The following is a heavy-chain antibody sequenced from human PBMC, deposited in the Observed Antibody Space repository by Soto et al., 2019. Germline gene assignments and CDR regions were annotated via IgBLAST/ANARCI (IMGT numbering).Heavy chain of an antibody. D-gene: IGHD4-17*01. CDR2: ISGSGGGT. J-gene: IGHJ6*01. CDR3: AKVGYGDYTTYYYYGMDV. V-gene: IGHV3-23*01. Sequence: GGSLRLSCAASGFTFSSYAMSWVRQAPGKGLEWVSAISGSGGGTYYADSVKGRFTISRDNSKNTLYLQMNSLRAEDTAVYYCAKVGYGDYTTYYYYGMDVWGQGTTVTVSS. CDR1: GFTFSSYA.